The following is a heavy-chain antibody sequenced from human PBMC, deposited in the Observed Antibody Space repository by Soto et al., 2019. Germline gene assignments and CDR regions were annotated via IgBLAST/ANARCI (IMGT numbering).Heavy chain of an antibody. CDR1: TFTFSSNR. CDR2: IKQEGSEK. D-gene: IGHD2-15*01. V-gene: IGHV3-7*01. CDR3: ARRYCSGASCYFDD. Sequence: EVQLVESGGGLVQPGGSLRLSCVDSTFTFSSNRMSWVRQAPGKGLEWVANIKQEGSEKYYVDSVKGRFTISRDNAKNSLFLQMNSLRAEDTALYYCARRYCSGASCYFDDWGQGTLVTXSS. J-gene: IGHJ4*02.